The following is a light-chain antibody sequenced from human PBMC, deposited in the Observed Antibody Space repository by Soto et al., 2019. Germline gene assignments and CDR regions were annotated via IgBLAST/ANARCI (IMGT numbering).Light chain of an antibody. CDR3: QQYNSYWKM. V-gene: IGKV1-5*03. CDR1: QTISSW. J-gene: IGKJ1*01. Sequence: DIQMTQSPSTLSGSVGYRVTITCRASQTISSWLALYQQKPGEAPKLLIYRASNLESGVPSRFSGSGSGTEFTRTISSLQPDDFATYYCQQYNSYWKMFGQGTKVDIK. CDR2: RAS.